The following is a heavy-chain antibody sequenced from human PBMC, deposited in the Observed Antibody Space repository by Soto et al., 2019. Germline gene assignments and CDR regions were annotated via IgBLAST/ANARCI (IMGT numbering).Heavy chain of an antibody. CDR1: GGSISSSSYY. J-gene: IGHJ6*02. CDR3: ARGDDSSGYYGAIPYYYYGMDV. CDR2: IYYSGST. Sequence: SETLSLTCTVSGGSISSSSYYWGWIRQPPGKGLEWIGSIYYSGSTYYNPSLKSRVTISVDTSKNQFSLKLSSVTAADTAVYYCARGDDSSGYYGAIPYYYYGMDVWGQGTTVTVSS. D-gene: IGHD3-22*01. V-gene: IGHV4-39*01.